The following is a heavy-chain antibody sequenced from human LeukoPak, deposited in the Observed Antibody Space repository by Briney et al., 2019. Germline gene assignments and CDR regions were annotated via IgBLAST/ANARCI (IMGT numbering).Heavy chain of an antibody. J-gene: IGHJ3*02. D-gene: IGHD1-26*01. V-gene: IGHV4-61*02. CDR1: GGSISSGNYF. Sequence: SETLSLTCTVSGGSISSGNYFWSWIRQPAGKGREWIGRISISGSTNYNPSLKSRVTISIDTSKNHFSLNLSSVTAADTALYYCTRDGRRGTNGDAFDIWGQGTMVTASS. CDR3: TRDGRRGTNGDAFDI. CDR2: ISISGST.